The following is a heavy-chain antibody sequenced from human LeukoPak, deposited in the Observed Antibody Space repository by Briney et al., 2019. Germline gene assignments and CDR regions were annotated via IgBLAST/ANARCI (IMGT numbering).Heavy chain of an antibody. V-gene: IGHV1-18*01. CDR2: ISAYNGNT. D-gene: IGHD3-10*01. Sequence: ASVKVPCKASGYTFTSYGISWVRQAPGQGLEWMGWISAYNGNTNYAQKLQGRVTMTTDTSTSTAYMELRSLRSDDTAVYYCARTRVLLWFGDDNYFDYWGQGTLVTVSS. CDR3: ARTRVLLWFGDDNYFDY. J-gene: IGHJ4*02. CDR1: GYTFTSYG.